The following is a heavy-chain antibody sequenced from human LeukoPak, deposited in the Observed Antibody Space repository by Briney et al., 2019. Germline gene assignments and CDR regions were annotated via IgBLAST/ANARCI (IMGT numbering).Heavy chain of an antibody. V-gene: IGHV4-34*01. J-gene: IGHJ4*02. CDR2: INHSGST. CDR3: ARGRRRSYSSSWYDSDY. D-gene: IGHD6-13*01. Sequence: PSETLSLTCAVYGGSFSGYYWSWIRQPPGKGLEWIGEINHSGSTNYNPSLKSRVTISVDTSKNQLSLKLSSVTAADTAVYYCARGRRRSYSSSWYDSDYWGQGTLVTVSS. CDR1: GGSFSGYY.